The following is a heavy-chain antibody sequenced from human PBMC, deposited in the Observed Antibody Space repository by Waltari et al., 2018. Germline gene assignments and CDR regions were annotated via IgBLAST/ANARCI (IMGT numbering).Heavy chain of an antibody. CDR2: IIPMLDKT. D-gene: IGHD1-1*01. CDR1: GGTFTDFG. V-gene: IGHV1-69*11. Sequence: QVQLVQSGAEVKKPGSSVKVSCKTSGGTFTDFGISWVRQAPGQGLEWMGAIIPMLDKTDYAQKFQGRVTITADESTDTAYMELRSLRAEDTAVYYCTEVGTTGFWGQGTLVTVSS. J-gene: IGHJ4*02. CDR3: TEVGTTGF.